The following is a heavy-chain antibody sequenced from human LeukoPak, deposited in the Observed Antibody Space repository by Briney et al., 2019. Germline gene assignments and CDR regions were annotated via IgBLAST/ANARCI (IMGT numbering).Heavy chain of an antibody. D-gene: IGHD3-22*01. Sequence: GESLRLSCAASGFTFTTYWMSWVRQAPGKGLEWVANINQDGTEKYYVDSVKGRFTISRDDAKSSLYLQMNSLRVEDTAVYYCARDRNYDGSVYYEDDYFDYWGQGTLVTVSS. V-gene: IGHV3-7*01. CDR3: ARDRNYDGSVYYEDDYFDY. CDR2: INQDGTEK. CDR1: GFTFTTYW. J-gene: IGHJ4*02.